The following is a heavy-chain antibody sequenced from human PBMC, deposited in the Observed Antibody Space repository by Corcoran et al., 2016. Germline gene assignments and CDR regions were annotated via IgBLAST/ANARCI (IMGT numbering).Heavy chain of an antibody. D-gene: IGHD6-25*01. CDR1: GFTDSSKG. J-gene: IGHJ6*02. CDR2: ISYDGSDK. Sequence: QVQEVESGGGVIQPGRYLRLSCAACGFTDSSKGKHWTRQAPGKRLAWVAVISYDGSDKYYADSVKGRFTISRDNSKNTLYLQMNSLRDEDTAVYYCAKSRSSGLSNCMDVWGQGTTVTVSS. V-gene: IGHV3-30*18. CDR3: AKSRSSGLSNCMDV.